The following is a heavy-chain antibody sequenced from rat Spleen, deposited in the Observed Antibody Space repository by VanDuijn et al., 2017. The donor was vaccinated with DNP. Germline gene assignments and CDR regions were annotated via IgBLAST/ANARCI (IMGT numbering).Heavy chain of an antibody. CDR3: ARNNYFDY. CDR2: MWYDGDT. J-gene: IGHJ2*01. V-gene: IGHV2-70*01. CDR1: GVSLTSYS. D-gene: IGHD1-10*01. Sequence: QVQLKESGPGLVQPSEILSLTCTVSGVSLTSYSVSWVRQSSGKGPEWLGRMWYDGDTAYNPALKSRQIITRDTSKNQVFLKMNRLQTEDTAMYFCARNNYFDYWGQGVMVTVSS.